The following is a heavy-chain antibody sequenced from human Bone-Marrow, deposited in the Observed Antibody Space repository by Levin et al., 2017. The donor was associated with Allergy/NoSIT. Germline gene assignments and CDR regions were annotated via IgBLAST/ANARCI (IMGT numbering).Heavy chain of an antibody. V-gene: IGHV1-2*06. CDR2: INPNSGGT. CDR3: ARAEKTYGDYSRSYWYFDL. CDR1: GYTFTGYY. D-gene: IGHD4-17*01. J-gene: IGHJ2*01. Sequence: ASVKVSCKASGYTFTGYYMHWVRQAPGQGLEWMGRINPNSGGTNYAQKFQGRVTMTRDTSISTAYMELSRLRSDDTAVYYCARAEKTYGDYSRSYWYFDLWGRGTLVTVSS.